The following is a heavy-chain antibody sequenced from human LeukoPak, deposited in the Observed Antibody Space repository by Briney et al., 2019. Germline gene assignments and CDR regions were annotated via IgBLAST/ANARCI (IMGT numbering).Heavy chain of an antibody. D-gene: IGHD5-24*01. CDR3: ARALHNDGPRGYYSYYMDV. J-gene: IGHJ6*03. V-gene: IGHV4-4*07. CDR2: IYSSGST. CDR1: GGSISYFY. Sequence: SETLSLTCTVSGGSISYFYWTWIRQSAGKGLEYIGRIYSSGSTNYNPSLGSRVSMSVDTSKNQFSLNMTSVTAADTAVYYCARALHNDGPRGYYSYYMDVWGEGTTVIVSS.